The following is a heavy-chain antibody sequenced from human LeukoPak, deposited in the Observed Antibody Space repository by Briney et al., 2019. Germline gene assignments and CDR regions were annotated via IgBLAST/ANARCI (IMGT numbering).Heavy chain of an antibody. J-gene: IGHJ4*02. V-gene: IGHV3-9*01. D-gene: IGHD6-19*01. CDR2: ISWNSGST. CDR3: AKLAVAGKAPFNC. CDR1: GFTFHDYA. Sequence: GRSLRLSCAASGFTFHDYAMHWVRQAPGKGLEWVSGISWNSGSTAYADSVKGRFTISRDNAKNSLYLEMNSLRPEDTALYYCAKLAVAGKAPFNCWGQGTLVTVST.